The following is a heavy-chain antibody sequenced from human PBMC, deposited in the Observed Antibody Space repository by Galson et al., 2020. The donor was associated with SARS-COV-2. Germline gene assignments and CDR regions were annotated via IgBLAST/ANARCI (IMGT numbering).Heavy chain of an antibody. J-gene: IGHJ4*02. CDR2: IYHSGST. Sequence: SETLSLTCAVSGYSISSGYYWGWIRQPPGKGLEWIGSIYHSGSTYYNPSLKSRVTISVDTSKNQFSLKLSSVTAADTAVYYCARRGSYSYYFDYWGQGTLVTVSS. V-gene: IGHV4-38-2*01. CDR1: GYSISSGYY. CDR3: ARRGSYSYYFDY. D-gene: IGHD3-10*01.